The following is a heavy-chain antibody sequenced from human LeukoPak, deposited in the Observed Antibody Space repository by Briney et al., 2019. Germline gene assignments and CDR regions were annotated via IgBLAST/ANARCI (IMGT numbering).Heavy chain of an antibody. CDR2: ISAYNGNT. Sequence: GASVKVSCKASGYTFTSYGISWVRQAPGQELEWMGWISAYNGNTNYAQKLQGRVTMTTDTSTSTAYMELRSLRSDDTAVYYCARDLERITMVRGVGDYWGQGTLVTVSS. V-gene: IGHV1-18*01. D-gene: IGHD3-10*01. J-gene: IGHJ4*02. CDR3: ARDLERITMVRGVGDY. CDR1: GYTFTSYG.